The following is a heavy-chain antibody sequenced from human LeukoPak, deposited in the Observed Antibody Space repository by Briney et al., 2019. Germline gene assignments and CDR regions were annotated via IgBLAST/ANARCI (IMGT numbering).Heavy chain of an antibody. V-gene: IGHV4-39*01. CDR2: IYYSGST. D-gene: IGHD6-13*01. CDR3: ASPLRAAGTLFAFDI. J-gene: IGHJ3*02. CDR1: GGSISSSSYY. Sequence: SETLSLTCTVSGGSISSSSYYWGWIRQPPGKGLEWIGSIYYSGSTYYNPSLKSRVTISVDTSKNQFSLKLSSVTAADTAVYYCASPLRAAGTLFAFDIWGQGTMVTVSS.